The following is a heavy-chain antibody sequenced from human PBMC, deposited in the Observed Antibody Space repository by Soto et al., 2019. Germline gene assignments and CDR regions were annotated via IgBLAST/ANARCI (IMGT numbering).Heavy chain of an antibody. CDR3: AKDEISKTIRGDAFNF. Sequence: XVSLRLSCAASGFTFSSDGMHWVRQAPGKGLEWVAVISYDGSYQYYVDSVKGRFTISRDNSKNTLYLQMNSLRAEDTAVYYCAKDEISKTIRGDAFNFWGQGTMVTVSS. D-gene: IGHD1-7*01. V-gene: IGHV3-30*18. CDR1: GFTFSSDG. J-gene: IGHJ3*01. CDR2: ISYDGSYQ.